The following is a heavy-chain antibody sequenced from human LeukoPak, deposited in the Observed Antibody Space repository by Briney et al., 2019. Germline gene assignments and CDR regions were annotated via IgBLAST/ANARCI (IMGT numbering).Heavy chain of an antibody. Sequence: SETLSLTCTISGDSISSSSYYWGWIRQPPGKGLEWIGDIYYRGSPYSNPSLKSRVSIPIDTSNNQFSLTLNSVTAADTALYFCARRRYYDSTGYLDWGQGTLVTVSS. CDR2: IYYRGSP. J-gene: IGHJ1*01. D-gene: IGHD3-22*01. CDR1: GDSISSSSYY. CDR3: ARRRYYDSTGYLD. V-gene: IGHV4-39*01.